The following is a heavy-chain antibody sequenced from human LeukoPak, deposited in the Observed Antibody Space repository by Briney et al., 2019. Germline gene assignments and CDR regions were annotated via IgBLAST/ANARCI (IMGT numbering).Heavy chain of an antibody. CDR2: MNPNGGST. CDR3: AKDQEGPISDP. D-gene: IGHD3-3*02. CDR1: GYTFTSYY. Sequence: ASVKVSCKASGYTFTSYYIHWVRQAPGQGLEWMGIMNPNGGSTTYAQKFQGRVTMTRDMSTSTVYMELSSLRSEDTALYYCAKDQEGPISDPWGQGTLVTVSS. V-gene: IGHV1-46*01. J-gene: IGHJ5*02.